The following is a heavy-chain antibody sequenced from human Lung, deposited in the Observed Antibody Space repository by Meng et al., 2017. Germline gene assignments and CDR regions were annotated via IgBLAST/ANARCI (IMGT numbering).Heavy chain of an antibody. J-gene: IGHJ4*02. V-gene: IGHV1-2*06. CDR1: DYNFPDSD. CDR3: ARDEDISAAGKLFGDY. D-gene: IGHD6-25*01. CDR2: INPKSGDT. Sequence: VQSGEDVQRPGASGTFSSKPSDYNFPDSDIPWVRRAPGQGLEWMGRINPKSGDTHYAQKFQARVTMTGDTSISTAYMELSGLRSDDTAMYYCARDEDISAAGKLFGDYWGQGTLVTVSS.